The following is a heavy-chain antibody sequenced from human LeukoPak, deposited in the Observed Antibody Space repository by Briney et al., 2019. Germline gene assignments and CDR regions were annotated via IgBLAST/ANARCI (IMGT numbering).Heavy chain of an antibody. CDR3: ARDGISNPFDY. V-gene: IGHV3-30-3*01. CDR2: ISYDGGNK. CDR1: GFTFSSYA. Sequence: GALRLSCAASGFTFSSYAMHWVRQAPGKGLEWVAVISYDGGNKYYADSVKGRFTIARDNSKNTLYLQMNSLRAEDTAVYYCARDGISNPFDYWGQGTLVTVSS. D-gene: IGHD4-4*01. J-gene: IGHJ4*02.